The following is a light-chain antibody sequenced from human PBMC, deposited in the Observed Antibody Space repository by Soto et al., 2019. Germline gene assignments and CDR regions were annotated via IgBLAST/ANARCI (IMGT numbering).Light chain of an antibody. V-gene: IGLV2-14*01. CDR3: MSYASSSTLFV. CDR2: EVS. CDR1: SSDVGGYNY. Sequence: QSVLTQPASVSGSPGQSITISGTGSSSDVGGYNYVSWYQQHPGKAPKLMIYEVSNRPSGVSNRFSGSKSGNTASLTISGLQAEDEADYYCMSYASSSTLFVFGTGTKVTVL. J-gene: IGLJ1*01.